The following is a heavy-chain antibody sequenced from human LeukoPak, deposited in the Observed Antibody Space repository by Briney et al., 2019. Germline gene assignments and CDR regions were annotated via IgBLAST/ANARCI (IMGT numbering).Heavy chain of an antibody. Sequence: SETLSLTCTVSGDAITGSSYYWGWIRQSPGKGLEWIGSMYYSGNTYSNPSLESRVTMSADTSKNQFSLKLNSVSVADTAVYYCARQYFDRPGYYYFDYWGQGTLVIVSS. V-gene: IGHV4-39*01. CDR3: ARQYFDRPGYYYFDY. CDR2: MYYSGNT. D-gene: IGHD3-22*01. CDR1: GDAITGSSYY. J-gene: IGHJ4*02.